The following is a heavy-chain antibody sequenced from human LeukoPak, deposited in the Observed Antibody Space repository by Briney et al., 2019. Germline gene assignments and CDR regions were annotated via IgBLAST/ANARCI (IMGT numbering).Heavy chain of an antibody. Sequence: SQTLSLTCRVSGGSISSGGYYWSWIRQHPGKGLEWIGYIYYSGSTYYNPSLKSRVTISVDTSKNQFSLKLSSVTAADTAVYYCACPQPNYYDSSGYEFDYWGQGTLVTVSS. CDR1: GGSISSGGYY. J-gene: IGHJ4*02. V-gene: IGHV4-31*03. D-gene: IGHD3-22*01. CDR2: IYYSGST. CDR3: ACPQPNYYDSSGYEFDY.